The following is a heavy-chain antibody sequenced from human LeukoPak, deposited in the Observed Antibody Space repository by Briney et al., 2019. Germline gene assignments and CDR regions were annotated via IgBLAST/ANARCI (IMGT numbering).Heavy chain of an antibody. J-gene: IGHJ4*02. D-gene: IGHD6-13*01. CDR1: GGSISSSSYY. Sequence: PSETLSLTCTVSGGSISSSSYYWGWIRQPPGNGLEWIGNIYYRESNYYNPSLKSRVAISVDTSKNQFSLNVSSVTAADTAVYYCARWGIAAVTFDYWGQGTLVSVSS. V-gene: IGHV4-39*01. CDR3: ARWGIAAVTFDY. CDR2: IYYRESN.